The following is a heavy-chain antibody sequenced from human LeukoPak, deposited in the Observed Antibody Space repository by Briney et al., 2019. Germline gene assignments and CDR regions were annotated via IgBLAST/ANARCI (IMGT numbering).Heavy chain of an antibody. D-gene: IGHD2-8*01. CDR2: IYYSGST. J-gene: IGHJ3*02. Sequence: SETLSLTCTVSGGSISSHYWSWIRQPPGKGLEWIGYIYYSGSTNYNPSLKSRVTISVDTSKNQFSLKLSSVTAADTAVYYCARDSLGTKDAFDIWGQGTMVTVSS. CDR1: GGSISSHY. V-gene: IGHV4-59*11. CDR3: ARDSLGTKDAFDI.